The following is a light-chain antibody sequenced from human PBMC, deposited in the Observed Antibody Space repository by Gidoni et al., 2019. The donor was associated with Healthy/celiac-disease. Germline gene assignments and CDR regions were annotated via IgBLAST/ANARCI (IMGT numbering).Light chain of an antibody. Sequence: AIQMTKSPSSLSASVGDRVTITCRASQGIRNDLGWYQQKPGKAPKLLIYAASSLQSGVPSRFSGSGSGTDFPLPISSLQPEDFATYYCLQDYNYPRTFGQGTKVEIK. CDR3: LQDYNYPRT. CDR1: QGIRND. V-gene: IGKV1-6*01. J-gene: IGKJ1*01. CDR2: AAS.